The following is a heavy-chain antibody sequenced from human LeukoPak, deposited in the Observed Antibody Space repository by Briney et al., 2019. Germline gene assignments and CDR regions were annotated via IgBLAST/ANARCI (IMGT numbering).Heavy chain of an antibody. V-gene: IGHV1-2*02. Sequence: GASVKVSCKASGYTFTGYYMRWVRQAPGQGLEWMGWINPNSGGTNYAQKFQGRVTMTRDTSISTAHMELSRLRSDDTAVYYCARDPPAAITYYGMDVWGQGTTVTVSS. CDR2: INPNSGGT. J-gene: IGHJ6*02. CDR1: GYTFTGYY. D-gene: IGHD2-2*01. CDR3: ARDPPAAITYYGMDV.